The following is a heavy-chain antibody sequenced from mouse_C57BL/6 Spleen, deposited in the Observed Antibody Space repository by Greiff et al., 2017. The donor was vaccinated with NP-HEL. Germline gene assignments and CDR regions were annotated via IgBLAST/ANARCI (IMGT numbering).Heavy chain of an antibody. CDR3: TRSYDGSSRCFDV. CDR1: GYTFTDYE. D-gene: IGHD1-1*01. Sequence: QVQLQQSGAELVRPGASVTLSCKASGYTFTDYEMHWVKQTPVHGLEWIGAIDPETGGTAYNQKFKGKAILTADKSSSTAYMELRSLTSEDSAVYYCTRSYDGSSRCFDVWGTGTTVTVSS. CDR2: IDPETGGT. V-gene: IGHV1-15*01. J-gene: IGHJ1*03.